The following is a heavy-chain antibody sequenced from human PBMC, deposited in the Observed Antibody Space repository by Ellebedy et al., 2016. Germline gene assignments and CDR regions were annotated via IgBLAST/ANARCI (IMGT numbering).Heavy chain of an antibody. J-gene: IGHJ6*02. CDR2: IIPILGIA. CDR3: ARLPYDSSGLLLGTSYYGMDV. D-gene: IGHD3-22*01. V-gene: IGHV1-69*04. Sequence: ASVKVSCKASGGTFSSYAISWVRQAPGQGLEWMGRIIPILGIANYAQKFQGRVTITADKSTSTAYMELSSLRSEDTAVYYCARLPYDSSGLLLGTSYYGMDVWGQGTTVTVSS. CDR1: GGTFSSYA.